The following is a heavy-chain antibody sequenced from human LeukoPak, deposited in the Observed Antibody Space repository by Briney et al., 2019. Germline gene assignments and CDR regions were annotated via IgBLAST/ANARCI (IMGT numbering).Heavy chain of an antibody. V-gene: IGHV1-46*01. D-gene: IGHD2-21*02. CDR1: GYTFTSYY. CDR2: INPSGGST. Sequence: ASVKVSCKASGYTFTSYYMHWVRQAPGQGLEWMGIINPSGGSTSYAQKFQGRVTMTRDTSTSTVYMELSSLRSEDTAVYYCARGEIVVVTTRAYGFDYWGQGTLVTVSS. CDR3: ARGEIVVVTTRAYGFDY. J-gene: IGHJ4*02.